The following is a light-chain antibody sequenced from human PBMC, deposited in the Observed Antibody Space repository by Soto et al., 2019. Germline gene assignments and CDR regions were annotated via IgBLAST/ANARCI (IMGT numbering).Light chain of an antibody. CDR3: STWDDSLNGPI. CDR1: SSNIGRNT. V-gene: IGLV1-44*01. J-gene: IGLJ2*01. Sequence: QSALTQPPSASGTPGQRVTISCSGSSSNIGRNTVNWYQQLPGTAPKLLIYVNNHRPSGVPDRFSGSKSGTSASLAISGLQSEDEADYYCSTWDDSLNGPIFGGGTKLTVL. CDR2: VNN.